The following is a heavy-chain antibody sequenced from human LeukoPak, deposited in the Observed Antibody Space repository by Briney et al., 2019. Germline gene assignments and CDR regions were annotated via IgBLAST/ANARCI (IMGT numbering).Heavy chain of an antibody. Sequence: GGSLRLSCAASGFTFSNYAMSWVRQAPGKGLEWVSGISTSGGNTLYADSVKGRFTISRDNSKNTLYLQMNSLRAEDTAVYDCARTVDTSMVYYFDYWGQGTLVTVSS. V-gene: IGHV3-23*01. CDR3: ARTVDTSMVYYFDY. D-gene: IGHD5-18*01. CDR1: GFTFSNYA. CDR2: ISTSGGNT. J-gene: IGHJ4*02.